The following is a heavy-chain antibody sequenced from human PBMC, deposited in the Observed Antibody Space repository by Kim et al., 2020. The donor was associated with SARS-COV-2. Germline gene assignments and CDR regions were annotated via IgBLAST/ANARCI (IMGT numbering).Heavy chain of an antibody. D-gene: IGHD1-1*01. J-gene: IGHJ6*02. CDR2: IRSKANSYAT. CDR3: TRHSSRTTGTPYYYYGMDV. Sequence: GGSLRLSCAASGFTFSGSAMHWVRQASGKGLEWVGRIRSKANSYATAYAASVKGRFTISRDDSKNTAYLQMNSLKTEDTAVYYCTRHSSRTTGTPYYYYGMDVWGQGTTVTVSS. CDR1: GFTFSGSA. V-gene: IGHV3-73*01.